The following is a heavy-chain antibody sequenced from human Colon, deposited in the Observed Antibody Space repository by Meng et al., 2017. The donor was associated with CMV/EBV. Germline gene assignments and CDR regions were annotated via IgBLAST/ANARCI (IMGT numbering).Heavy chain of an antibody. J-gene: IGHJ3*02. Sequence: GESLKISCAASGFTFSSYWMNWVRQVPGKGLVWVSGINGEGSPTSYVDSVEGRFTISRGNAKNTLFVQMNCLTDDDTAVYYCASLGSSSTSDIWGQGTMVTVSS. D-gene: IGHD6-6*01. V-gene: IGHV3-74*01. CDR1: GFTFSSYW. CDR2: INGEGSPT. CDR3: ASLGSSSTSDI.